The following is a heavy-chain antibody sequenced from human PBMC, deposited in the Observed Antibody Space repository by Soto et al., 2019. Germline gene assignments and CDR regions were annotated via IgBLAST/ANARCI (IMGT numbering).Heavy chain of an antibody. CDR3: TRGAGAPWVRFDS. V-gene: IGHV4-38-2*01. CDR1: GYSITSGFY. D-gene: IGHD3-16*01. Sequence: ETLSLTCGVSGYSITSGFYWGWVRQSPGKGLVWIGSISYSAKTFYNPSLASRLSIAVDTSKNQFSLRLTSVTAADTALYYCTRGAGAPWVRFDSWGQGTLVTVSS. J-gene: IGHJ4*02. CDR2: ISYSAKT.